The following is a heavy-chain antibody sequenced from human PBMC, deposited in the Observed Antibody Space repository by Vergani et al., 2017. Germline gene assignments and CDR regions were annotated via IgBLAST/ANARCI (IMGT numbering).Heavy chain of an antibody. CDR2: IWYDGSNK. CDR1: GFTFSSYA. J-gene: IGHJ3*02. V-gene: IGHV3-33*06. CDR3: AKAAVAGSYDAFDI. D-gene: IGHD6-19*01. Sequence: QVQLVESGGGVVQPGRSLRLSCAASGFTFSSYAMHWVRQAPGKGLEWVAVIWYDGSNKYYADSVKGRFTISRDNSKNTLYLQMNSLRAEDTAVYYCAKAAVAGSYDAFDIWGQGTMVTVSS.